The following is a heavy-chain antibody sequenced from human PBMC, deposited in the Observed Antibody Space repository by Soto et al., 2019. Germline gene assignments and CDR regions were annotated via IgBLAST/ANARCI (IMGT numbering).Heavy chain of an antibody. CDR3: TALGCRSTCCTLDY. V-gene: IGHV1-69*13. J-gene: IGHJ4*02. D-gene: IGHD2-2*01. CDR1: GGTFGSYA. Sequence: GASVKVSCKASGGTFGSYAFSWVRQAPGQGLEWMGGIIPVSGAAHYAQKFQGRVTITADESTSTAYMELSSLSSQDTAVYCATALGCRSTCCTLDYWGQGTRVTVSS. CDR2: IIPVSGAA.